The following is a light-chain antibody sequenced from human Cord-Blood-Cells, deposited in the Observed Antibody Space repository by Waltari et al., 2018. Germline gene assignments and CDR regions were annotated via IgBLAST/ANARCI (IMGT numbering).Light chain of an antibody. CDR1: QSISSY. J-gene: IGKJ1*01. V-gene: IGKV1-39*01. CDR3: QQSYSTPQT. Sequence: DIQMTQSPSSLSASVGARVPITCRASQSISSYLNWYQQKPGKAPKLLIDAASSLQSGVPSRFSGSGSGTDFTLTMSSLQPEDFATYDCQQSYSTPQTFGQGTKVEIK. CDR2: AAS.